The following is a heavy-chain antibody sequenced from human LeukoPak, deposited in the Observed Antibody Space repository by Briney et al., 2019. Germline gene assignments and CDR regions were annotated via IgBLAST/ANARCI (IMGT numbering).Heavy chain of an antibody. CDR3: ARGARDLGRLL. Sequence: ASVTVSCTASGYTFTGYYMHWVRQAPGQGLEWMGWINPNSGGTNYAQKSQGRVTMTRDTSISTAYMELSRLRSDDTAVYYCARGARDLGRLLWGQGTLVTVSS. V-gene: IGHV1-2*02. J-gene: IGHJ4*02. CDR2: INPNSGGT. D-gene: IGHD7-27*01. CDR1: GYTFTGYY.